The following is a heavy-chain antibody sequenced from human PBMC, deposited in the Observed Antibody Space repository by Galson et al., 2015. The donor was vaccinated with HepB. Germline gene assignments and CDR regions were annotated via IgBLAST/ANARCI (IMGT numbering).Heavy chain of an antibody. CDR2: IYYTGNT. D-gene: IGHD1-14*01. J-gene: IGHJ4*02. CDR1: GASISSSLYY. Sequence: TLSLTCTVSGASISSSLYYWVWVRQAPEKGLEWIGSIYYTGNTYYKSSLKSRVTISADMSKNQFTLKVNSVIAADTAVYYCARAAGDSFTYANDFWGQGTLVTVSS. CDR3: ARAAGDSFTYANDF. V-gene: IGHV4-39*06.